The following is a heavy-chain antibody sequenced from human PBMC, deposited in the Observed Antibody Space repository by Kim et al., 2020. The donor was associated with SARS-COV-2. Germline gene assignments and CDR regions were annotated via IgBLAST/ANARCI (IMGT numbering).Heavy chain of an antibody. Sequence: GGSLRLSCAASGFTFSSYAMSWVRQAPGKGLEWVSGISDSGGSTNYADSVKGRFTISRDNSKDTLYLQMDSLRAEDTAVYYCAKSETSSGYYYGFDYWGQGTLVTVSS. J-gene: IGHJ4*02. CDR1: GFTFSSYA. D-gene: IGHD3-22*01. V-gene: IGHV3-23*01. CDR2: ISDSGGST. CDR3: AKSETSSGYYYGFDY.